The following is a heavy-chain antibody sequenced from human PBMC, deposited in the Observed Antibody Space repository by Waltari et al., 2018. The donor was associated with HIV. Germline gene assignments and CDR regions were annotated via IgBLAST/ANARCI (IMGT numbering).Heavy chain of an antibody. CDR3: AKVDYFDTRGDFLKAPRYDY. Sequence: EAQLLESGGGLVQPGGSLRLSCAASGFVFDTFGMTWVRQSSGKVHELGAVITGNGGSGDYAGADEGRVTISRDKSKNTLYLRMNSLRVEDTAMYYCAKVDYFDTRGDFLKAPRYDYWGPGTLVTVSS. J-gene: IGHJ4*02. D-gene: IGHD3-22*01. CDR2: ITGNGGSG. V-gene: IGHV3-23*01. CDR1: GFVFDTFG.